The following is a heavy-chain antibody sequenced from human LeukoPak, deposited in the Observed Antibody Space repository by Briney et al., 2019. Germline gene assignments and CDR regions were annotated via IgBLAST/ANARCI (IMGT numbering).Heavy chain of an antibody. D-gene: IGHD3-10*01. V-gene: IGHV3-21*01. CDR3: ARDPPTYYYGSGSYEDY. J-gene: IGHJ4*02. CDR2: ISSSSSYI. Sequence: GGSLRLSRAASGFTFSSYSMNWVRQAPGKGLEWVSSISSSSSYIYYADSVKGRFTISRDNAKNSLYLQMNSLRAEDTAVYYCARDPPTYYYGSGSYEDYWGQGTLVTVSS. CDR1: GFTFSSYS.